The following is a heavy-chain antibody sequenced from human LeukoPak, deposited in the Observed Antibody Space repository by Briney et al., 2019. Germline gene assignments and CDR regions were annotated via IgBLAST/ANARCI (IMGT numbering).Heavy chain of an antibody. V-gene: IGHV3-23*01. Sequence: GGSLRLSCLTPGFTLSTNAMSWVRQAPGKGLEWISGISGSGASTYYADSVKGRFTISRDDSKNTLYLQMSSLGAGDTAVYYCARDIGVVGPDLDYWGQGTLVTVSS. CDR1: GFTLSTNA. D-gene: IGHD2-2*01. CDR3: ARDIGVVGPDLDY. CDR2: ISGSGAST. J-gene: IGHJ4*02.